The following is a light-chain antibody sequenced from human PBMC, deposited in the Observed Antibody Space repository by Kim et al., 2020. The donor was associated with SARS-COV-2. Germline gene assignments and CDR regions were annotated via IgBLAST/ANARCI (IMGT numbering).Light chain of an antibody. J-gene: IGLJ2*01. CDR2: GKN. CDR3: NSRDSNDNVV. Sequence: VAVGQTVRITCKGDSLRSYYATWYQKKPGQAPILVIYGKNNRPSGIPDRFSGSSSGNTASLTITGTQAGDEADYYCNSRDSNDNVVFGGGTQLTVL. V-gene: IGLV3-19*01. CDR1: SLRSYY.